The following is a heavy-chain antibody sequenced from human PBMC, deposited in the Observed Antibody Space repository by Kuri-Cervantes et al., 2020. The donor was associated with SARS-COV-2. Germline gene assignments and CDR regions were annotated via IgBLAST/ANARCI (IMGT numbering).Heavy chain of an antibody. D-gene: IGHD1-26*01. CDR2: ISGSGGST. CDR3: ASFVPRVGY. J-gene: IGHJ4*02. V-gene: IGHV3-23*01. CDR1: GFTFSNAW. Sequence: GGSLRLSCAASGFTFSNAWMSWVRQAPGKGLEWVSAISGSGGSTYSADSVKGRFTISRDNSKITLYLQMNSLRADDTAVYYCASFVPRVGYWGQGTLVTVSS.